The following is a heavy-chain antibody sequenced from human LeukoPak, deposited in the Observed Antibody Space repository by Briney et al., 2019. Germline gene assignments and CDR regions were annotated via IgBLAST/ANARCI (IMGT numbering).Heavy chain of an antibody. J-gene: IGHJ4*02. CDR3: AKSGGAVSDY. CDR2: ISGSGGRT. D-gene: IGHD6-25*01. CDR1: GFTFSTYG. V-gene: IGHV3-23*01. Sequence: GGSLRLSCAASGFTFSTYGMSWVRQAPGKGLEWVSAISGSGGRTHYADSVKGRFTISRDNAKNTLFLQMNSLRAEDTAIYYCAKSGGAVSDYWGQGTLVTVSS.